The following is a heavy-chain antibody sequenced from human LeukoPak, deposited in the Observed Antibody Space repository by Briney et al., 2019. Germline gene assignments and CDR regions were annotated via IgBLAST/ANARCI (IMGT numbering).Heavy chain of an antibody. V-gene: IGHV4-30-4*01. Sequence: SETLSLTCTVSGGSISSGDYYWSWIRQPPGKGLEWIGYIYYSGSTYYNPSLKSRVTISVDTSKNQFFPKLSSVTAADTAVYYCATYVVTAIPYYFDYWGQGTLVTVSS. CDR3: ATYVVTAIPYYFDY. D-gene: IGHD2-21*02. J-gene: IGHJ4*02. CDR2: IYYSGST. CDR1: GGSISSGDYY.